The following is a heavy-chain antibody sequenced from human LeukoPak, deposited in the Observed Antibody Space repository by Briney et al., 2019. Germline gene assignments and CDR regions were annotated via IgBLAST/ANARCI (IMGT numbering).Heavy chain of an antibody. CDR1: GYSISSGYY. Sequence: SETLSLTCAVSGYSISSGYYWGWIRQPPGKGLEWIGIIYHSGSTYYNPSLKSRVTISVDTSKNQFSLKLSSVTAADTAVYYCAREGGSYFDYWGQGTLVTVSS. CDR2: IYHSGST. CDR3: AREGGSYFDY. V-gene: IGHV4-38-2*02. J-gene: IGHJ4*02. D-gene: IGHD3-16*01.